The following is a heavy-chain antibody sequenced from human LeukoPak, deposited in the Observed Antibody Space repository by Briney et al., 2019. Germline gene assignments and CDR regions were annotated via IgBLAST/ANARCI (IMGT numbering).Heavy chain of an antibody. D-gene: IGHD6-13*01. Sequence: SETLSLTCTVSGGSISSSSYYWGWIRQPPGKGLEWIGSIYYSGSTYYNPSLKSRVTISVDTSKNQFSLKLSSVTAADTAVYYCARDPTFIAAASSGLPYWGQGTLVTVSS. J-gene: IGHJ4*02. CDR3: ARDPTFIAAASSGLPY. CDR2: IYYSGST. CDR1: GGSISSSSYY. V-gene: IGHV4-39*07.